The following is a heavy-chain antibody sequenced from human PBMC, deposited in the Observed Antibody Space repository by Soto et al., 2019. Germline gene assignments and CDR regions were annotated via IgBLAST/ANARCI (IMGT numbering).Heavy chain of an antibody. CDR1: GFTFTSSA. Sequence: GASVKVSCKASGFTFTSSAVQWVRQARGQRLEWIGWIVVGSGNTNYAQKFQERVTITRDMSTSTAYMELSSLRSEDTAVYYCAADLDFWIGYRRGAFDLWGQGTMVTVS. CDR2: IVVGSGNT. J-gene: IGHJ3*01. CDR3: AADLDFWIGYRRGAFDL. D-gene: IGHD3-3*01. V-gene: IGHV1-58*01.